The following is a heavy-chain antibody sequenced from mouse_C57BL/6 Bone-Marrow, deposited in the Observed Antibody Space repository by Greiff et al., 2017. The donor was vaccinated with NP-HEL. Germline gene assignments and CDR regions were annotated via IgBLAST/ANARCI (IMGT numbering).Heavy chain of an antibody. CDR1: GFNITNTY. CDR2: IDPANGNT. V-gene: IGHV14-3*01. D-gene: IGHD1-1*01. Sequence: EVQLQQSVAELVRPGASVKLSCTASGFNITNTYMHWVKQRPEQGLEWIGRIDPANGNTKYAPKFQGKATITADTSSNTAYLQLSSLTAEDTAIYYGAFITTVVATPYFDDWGQGTTLTVSS. CDR3: AFITTVVATPYFDD. J-gene: IGHJ2*01.